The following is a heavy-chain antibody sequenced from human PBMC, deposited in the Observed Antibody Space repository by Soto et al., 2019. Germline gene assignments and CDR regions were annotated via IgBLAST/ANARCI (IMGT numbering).Heavy chain of an antibody. CDR3: AREGYSSGDFDY. Sequence: SETLSLPCAVSGDSISSYYWSWIRQPPGKGLEWIGYIYYSGSTNYNPSLKSRVTISVDTSKNQFSLKLSSVTAADTAVYYCAREGYSSGDFDYWGQGTLVTVSS. CDR2: IYYSGST. J-gene: IGHJ4*02. CDR1: GDSISSYY. V-gene: IGHV4-59*01. D-gene: IGHD6-19*01.